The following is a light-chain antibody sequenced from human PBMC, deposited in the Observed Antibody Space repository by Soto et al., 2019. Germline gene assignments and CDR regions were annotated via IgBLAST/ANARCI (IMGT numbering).Light chain of an antibody. CDR2: EVT. CDR1: SSDVGDYKY. J-gene: IGLJ3*02. V-gene: IGLV2-14*01. Sequence: QSALTQPASVSGSPGQSITISCTGTSSDVGDYKYVSWYQHHPGKAPKLMIYEVTDRPSGVSDRFSGSKSGNTASLTISGLPAEDEADYYCSSYTSSSVLFGGGTKLTVL. CDR3: SSYTSSSVL.